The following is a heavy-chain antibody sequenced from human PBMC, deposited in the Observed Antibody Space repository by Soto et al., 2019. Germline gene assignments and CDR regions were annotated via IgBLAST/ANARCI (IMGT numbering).Heavy chain of an antibody. J-gene: IGHJ5*02. CDR2: IWSDGSTR. CDR1: GFTFSNYA. CDR3: ARDQTGSYPYNWFDP. Sequence: QVPLVESGGGVVQPGRSLRLSCAASGFTFSNYAMHWVRQAPGKGLEWVSVIWSDGSTRYYADSVKGRFTVSRDNSKNTVHLQMNSLRAEDTAVYYCARDQTGSYPYNWFDPWGQGTLVTVSS. D-gene: IGHD1-26*01. V-gene: IGHV3-33*01.